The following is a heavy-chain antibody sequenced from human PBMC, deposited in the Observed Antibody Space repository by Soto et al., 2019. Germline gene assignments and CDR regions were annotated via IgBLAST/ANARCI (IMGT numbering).Heavy chain of an antibody. J-gene: IGHJ3*02. D-gene: IGHD5-12*01. V-gene: IGHV1-18*01. CDR1: GYTFTSYG. CDR2: ISAYNGNT. CDR3: ARDTITFSYDVMNAFDI. Sequence: ASVKVSCKASGYTFTSYGISWVRQAPGQGLEWMGWISAYNGNTNYAQKLQGRVTMTTDTSTSTAYMELRSLRADDTAVYYCARDTITFSYDVMNAFDIWGQGTMVTVSS.